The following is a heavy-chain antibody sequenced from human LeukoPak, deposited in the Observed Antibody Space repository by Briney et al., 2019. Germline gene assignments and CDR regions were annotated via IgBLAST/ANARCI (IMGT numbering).Heavy chain of an antibody. Sequence: SETLSLTCTVSGGSISSYYWSWIRQPPGKGLEWIGYIYYSGSTNYNPSLKSRVTISVDTSKNQFSLKLSSVTAADTAVYYCARVITTVTTEIPYYYYYMDVWGKGTTVTISS. CDR2: IYYSGST. CDR3: ARVITTVTTEIPYYYYYMDV. J-gene: IGHJ6*03. V-gene: IGHV4-59*01. D-gene: IGHD4-17*01. CDR1: GGSISSYY.